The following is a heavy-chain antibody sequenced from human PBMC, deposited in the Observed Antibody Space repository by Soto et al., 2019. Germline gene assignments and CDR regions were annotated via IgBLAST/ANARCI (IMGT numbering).Heavy chain of an antibody. CDR1: GGSFSGYY. J-gene: IGHJ3*02. CDR3: ARGSRSGWQLNAFDI. CDR2: INHSGST. D-gene: IGHD6-19*01. V-gene: IGHV4-34*01. Sequence: NPSETLSLTXAGYGGSFSGYYWSWIRQPPGKGLEWIGEINHSGSTNYNPSLKSRVTISVDTSKNQFSLKLSSVTAADTAVYYCARGSRSGWQLNAFDIWGQGTMVTVSS.